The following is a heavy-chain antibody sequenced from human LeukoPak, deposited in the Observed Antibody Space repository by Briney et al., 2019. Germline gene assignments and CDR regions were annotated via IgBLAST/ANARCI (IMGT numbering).Heavy chain of an antibody. CDR3: ARDFRDYYDSSGYCDY. V-gene: IGHV3-33*01. J-gene: IGHJ4*02. CDR2: IWYDGSNK. D-gene: IGHD3-22*01. Sequence: PGGSLRLSCAASGFTFSSYGMHWVRQAPGKGLEWVAVIWYDGSNKYYADSVKGRFTISRDNSKNTLYLQMNSLRAEDTAVYYCARDFRDYYDSSGYCDYWGQGALVTVSS. CDR1: GFTFSSYG.